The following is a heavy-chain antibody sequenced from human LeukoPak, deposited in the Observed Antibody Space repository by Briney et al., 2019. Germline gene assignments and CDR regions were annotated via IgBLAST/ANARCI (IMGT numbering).Heavy chain of an antibody. CDR3: ARTLYDSSGYYYDAFDI. J-gene: IGHJ3*02. Sequence: SETLSLTCTVSGGSISSYYWSWIRQPPGKGLEWIGYIYYSGSTNYNPSLKSRVTISVDTSKNQFSLKLSSVTAADTAVYYCARTLYDSSGYYYDAFDIWGQGTMVTVSS. CDR1: GGSISSYY. D-gene: IGHD3-22*01. CDR2: IYYSGST. V-gene: IGHV4-59*08.